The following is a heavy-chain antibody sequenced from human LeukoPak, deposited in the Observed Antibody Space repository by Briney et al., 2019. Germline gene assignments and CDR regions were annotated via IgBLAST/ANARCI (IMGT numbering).Heavy chain of an antibody. D-gene: IGHD7-27*01. Sequence: ASVKVSCKASGYSFSSYGITWVRQAPGQGLEWLGWIITYSGKTYYAEKVQGRVSMTTDTSTSTAYMEMRSLRSDDTAVYYCARDLVKDRRNWGNHGMDVWGQGTTVTVS. J-gene: IGHJ6*02. CDR1: GYSFSSYG. CDR3: ARDLVKDRRNWGNHGMDV. V-gene: IGHV1-18*01. CDR2: IITYSGKT.